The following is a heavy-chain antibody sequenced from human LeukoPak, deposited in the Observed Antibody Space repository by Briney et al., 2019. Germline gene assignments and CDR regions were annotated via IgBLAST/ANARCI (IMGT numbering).Heavy chain of an antibody. D-gene: IGHD2-15*01. CDR1: GFTISSCG. CDR3: AKDSVLRGAFDI. V-gene: IGHV3-30*02. J-gene: IGHJ3*02. CDR2: IRYDGSNK. Sequence: PGGSLRLSCAAAGFTISSCGMHWVSQPPGKGMEWGAFIRYDGSNKYYGASVKGRFTISRDNSKNTLYLQMNSLRAEDTAVYYCAKDSVLRGAFDIWGQGTMVTVSS.